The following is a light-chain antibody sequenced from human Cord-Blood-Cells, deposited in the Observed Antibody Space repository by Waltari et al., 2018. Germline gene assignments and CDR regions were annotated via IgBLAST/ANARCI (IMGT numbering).Light chain of an antibody. CDR2: DAS. V-gene: IGKV1-33*01. CDR3: QQYDNLPYT. CDR1: QDISNY. Sequence: DLPMTQSPSPLSASVGDRGTITCQASQDISNYLNWYQQKPGKAPKLLIYDASNLETGVPSRFSGSGSGTDFTFTISSLQPEDIATYYSQQYDNLPYTFGQGTKLEIK. J-gene: IGKJ2*01.